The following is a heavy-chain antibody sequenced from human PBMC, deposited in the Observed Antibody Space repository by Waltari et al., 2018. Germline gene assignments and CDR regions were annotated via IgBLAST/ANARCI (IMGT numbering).Heavy chain of an antibody. CDR2: IYSGGGT. V-gene: IGHV3-53*01. J-gene: IGHJ4*02. Sequence: EFQLVESGGGLVQPGGSLRLSCVLSGFNVSSNYMNWVRQAPGKGLEWVSVIYSGGGTNYADSVKGRFSVSRDNSKNTLFLQMNSLRADDTAVYYCARDYSSWGFDYWGQGTLVTVSP. CDR1: GFNVSSNY. D-gene: IGHD6-19*01. CDR3: ARDYSSWGFDY.